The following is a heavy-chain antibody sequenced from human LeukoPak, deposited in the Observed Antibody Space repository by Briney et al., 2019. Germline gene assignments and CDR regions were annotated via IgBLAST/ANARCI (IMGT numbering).Heavy chain of an antibody. CDR1: GGSISSYY. J-gene: IGHJ4*02. CDR3: ARSRSYSGYDFTF. Sequence: SETLSLTCTVSGGSISSYYWSWIRQPPGKGLEWIGYIYYSGSTNYNPSLKSRVTISVDTSKNQFSLKLRSVTAADTAVYYCARSRSYSGYDFTFWGRGTLVTVSS. V-gene: IGHV4-59*08. CDR2: IYYSGST. D-gene: IGHD5-12*01.